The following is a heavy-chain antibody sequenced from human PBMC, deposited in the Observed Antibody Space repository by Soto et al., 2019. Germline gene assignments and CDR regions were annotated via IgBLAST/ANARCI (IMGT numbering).Heavy chain of an antibody. Sequence: GGSLRLSCAASGFTFDDYAMHWVRQAPGKGLEWVSGISWNSGSIGYADSVKGRFTISRDNAKNSLYLQMNSLRAEDTALLYCAKPDVRGRGWFDYWGQGTLVTVSS. CDR3: AKPDVRGRGWFDY. J-gene: IGHJ5*01. V-gene: IGHV3-9*01. CDR1: GFTFDDYA. CDR2: ISWNSGSI. D-gene: IGHD2-21*01.